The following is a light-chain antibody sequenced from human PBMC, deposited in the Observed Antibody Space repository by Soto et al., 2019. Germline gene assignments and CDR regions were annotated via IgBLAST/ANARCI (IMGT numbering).Light chain of an antibody. CDR2: DAS. J-gene: IGKJ1*01. CDR3: QQYDTYST. CDR1: QSISNR. Sequence: EIEMTKSPCTLSASVGGRVTMTYPTRQSISNRLAWYHQKPAKTPNLLIYDASNLGSGVPSRCSGSAAGTEFTLTISSLQPDDFATYYCQQYDTYSTFGQGTKVDIK. V-gene: IGKV1-5*01.